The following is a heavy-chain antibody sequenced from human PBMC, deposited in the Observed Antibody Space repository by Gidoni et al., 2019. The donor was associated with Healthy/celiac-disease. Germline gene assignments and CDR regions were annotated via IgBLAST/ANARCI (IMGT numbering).Heavy chain of an antibody. CDR2: IRAKANNYAT. CDR1: QFTFSGSA. CDR3: TGSGWLTDFDF. J-gene: IGHJ4*02. V-gene: IGHV3-73*01. Sequence: EVQLFVSGGGLVQHGGSLKLPCSSSQFTFSGSAMNWVRQASGQGLGWVGRIRAKANNYATAYAASVKGRFIISRDDSKNTAYLQMNSLKTEDTAVYYCTGSGWLTDFDFWGQGTLVTVSS. D-gene: IGHD6-19*01.